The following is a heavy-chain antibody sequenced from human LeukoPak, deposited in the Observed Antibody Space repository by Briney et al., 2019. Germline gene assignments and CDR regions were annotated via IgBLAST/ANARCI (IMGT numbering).Heavy chain of an antibody. V-gene: IGHV1-2*02. CDR2: INPNSGGT. CDR3: ARAWGRLWEPGEGRWFDP. Sequence: ASVTVSCKASGYTFTVYYMHWVRQAPGQGLEWMGWINPNSGGTNYAQKFQGRVTMTRDTSISTAYMELYSLRSDDTAVYYCARAWGRLWEPGEGRWFDPWGQGTLVTVSS. J-gene: IGHJ5*02. CDR1: GYTFTVYY. D-gene: IGHD1-26*01.